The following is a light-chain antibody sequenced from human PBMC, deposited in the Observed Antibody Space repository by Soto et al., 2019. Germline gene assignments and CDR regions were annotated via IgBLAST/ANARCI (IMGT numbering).Light chain of an antibody. Sequence: ETVLTQSPGTLSLSPGERATLSCRASQTVNHNYLAWYQQRRGLAPRLLIYGAPGRATGIPDRFSGSGSGTDFTLTITSMATADFAVYYCQQYGTSPLPFGGGTKVDIK. V-gene: IGKV3-20*01. CDR1: QTVNHNY. CDR3: QQYGTSPLP. J-gene: IGKJ4*01. CDR2: GAP.